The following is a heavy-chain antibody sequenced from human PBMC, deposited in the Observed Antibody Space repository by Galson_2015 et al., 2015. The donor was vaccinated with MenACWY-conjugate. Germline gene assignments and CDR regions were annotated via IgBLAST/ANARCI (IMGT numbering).Heavy chain of an antibody. J-gene: IGHJ4*02. CDR2: IYPRDSET. CDR3: ARPDNKVVKTWRH. D-gene: IGHD2/OR15-2a*01. V-gene: IGHV5-51*03. CDR1: GYTVSSYW. Sequence: QSGAEVKKPGESLKISCKASGYTVSSYWLAWVRQMPGKGLEWMGTIYPRDSETTYSPAFQGQVTISADKSSNTVYLQWSSLKASDTATFYCARPDNKVVKTWRHWGQGTRVTVSS.